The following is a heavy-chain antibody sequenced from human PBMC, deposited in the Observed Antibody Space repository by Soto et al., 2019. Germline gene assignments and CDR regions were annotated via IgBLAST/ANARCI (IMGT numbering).Heavy chain of an antibody. CDR3: ARRIGFSSSWYPPPYYYGMDV. Sequence: QVQLVQSGAEVKKPGSSVKVSCKAFGGTFSSYAISWVRQAPGQGLEWMGGIIPIFGTANYAQKFQGRVTITADESTSTAYMELSSLRSEDTAVYYCARRIGFSSSWYPPPYYYGMDVWGQGTTVTVSS. J-gene: IGHJ6*02. D-gene: IGHD6-13*01. CDR2: IIPIFGTA. V-gene: IGHV1-69*01. CDR1: GGTFSSYA.